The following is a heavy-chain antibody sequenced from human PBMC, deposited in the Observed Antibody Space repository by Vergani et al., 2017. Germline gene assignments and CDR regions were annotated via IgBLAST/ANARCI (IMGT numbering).Heavy chain of an antibody. CDR3: VREGSYCGSTTCRNPSYVYYYHMDV. V-gene: IGHV3-33*01. CDR2: IYYDGSKK. J-gene: IGHJ6*03. D-gene: IGHD2-21*01. Sequence: QVQLVESGGGVVQPGRSLRLSCTSSGFTFSTYAMHWVRQAPGKGLEWVAIIYYDGSKKYYADSVMGRFTISRDNSRNTLALLMSSLRAEDTAIYYCVREGSYCGSTTCRNPSYVYYYHMDVWGEGTTVTVSS. CDR1: GFTFSTYA.